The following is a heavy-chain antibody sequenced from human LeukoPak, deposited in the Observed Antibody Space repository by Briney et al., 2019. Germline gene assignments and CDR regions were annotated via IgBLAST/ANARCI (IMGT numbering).Heavy chain of an antibody. Sequence: GGSLRLACAASGFTFSSYAMSWVRQAPGKGLDWVSGISGSGGSTYYADSVKGRFTISRDNSKNTLYLQMNSLRAEDTAVYYCARDHYYDSSGYYDYWGQGTLVTVSS. CDR2: ISGSGGST. J-gene: IGHJ4*02. V-gene: IGHV3-23*01. CDR1: GFTFSSYA. CDR3: ARDHYYDSSGYYDY. D-gene: IGHD3-22*01.